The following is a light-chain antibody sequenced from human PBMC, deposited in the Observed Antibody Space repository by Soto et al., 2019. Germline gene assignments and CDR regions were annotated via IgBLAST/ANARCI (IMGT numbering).Light chain of an antibody. J-gene: IGLJ1*01. CDR2: DVI. CDR1: SSDVGTYTY. CDR3: CLYAGSYTHV. V-gene: IGLV2-11*01. Sequence: QSALTQPRSVSGSPGQSVTISCTGTSSDVGTYTYVSWYQQHPGKAPKLIIYDVIKRPSGVPDRFSGSKSGNTASLTISGLQAEDEADYYCCLYAGSYTHVFGTGTKVTVL.